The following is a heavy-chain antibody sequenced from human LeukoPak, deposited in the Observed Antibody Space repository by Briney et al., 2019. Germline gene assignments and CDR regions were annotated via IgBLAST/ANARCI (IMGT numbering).Heavy chain of an antibody. CDR3: AREVGADDFDY. V-gene: IGHV3-33*01. CDR2: IWYGGSNK. Sequence: TGGSLRLSCAASGFTFSSYGMHWVRQAPGKGLEWVAVIWYGGSNKYYADSVKGRFTISRDNSKNTLYLQMNSLRAEDTAVYYCAREVGADDFDYWGQGTLVTVSS. J-gene: IGHJ4*02. CDR1: GFTFSSYG. D-gene: IGHD1-26*01.